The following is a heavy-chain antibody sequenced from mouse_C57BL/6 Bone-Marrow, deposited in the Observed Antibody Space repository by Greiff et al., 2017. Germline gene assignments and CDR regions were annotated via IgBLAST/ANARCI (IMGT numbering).Heavy chain of an antibody. D-gene: IGHD1-1*01. V-gene: IGHV1-55*01. CDR2: IYPGSGNT. CDR1: GYTFTSYW. CDR3: ASIAPVVATDYFDC. J-gene: IGHJ2*01. Sequence: QVQLQQPGAELVKPGASVKMSCKASGYTFTSYWITWVKQRPGQGLEWIGDIYPGSGNTNYNEKFKSQATLTVDTSSSTAYMQLSSLTSEDSAVYYCASIAPVVATDYFDCWGKGTTLTVSS.